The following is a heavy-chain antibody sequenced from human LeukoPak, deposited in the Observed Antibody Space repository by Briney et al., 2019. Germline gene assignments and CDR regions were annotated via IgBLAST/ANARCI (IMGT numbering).Heavy chain of an antibody. Sequence: SETLPLTCAVSGGSISSHYWTWIRQPPGKGLEWIGYINYSGSTNYNPSLKSRVSISIDTSQNQFSLNLISVTAADTAVYYCARQIGSYYIMDYWGQGTLVTVSS. CDR3: ARQIGSYYIMDY. V-gene: IGHV4-59*08. CDR1: GGSISSHY. J-gene: IGHJ4*02. D-gene: IGHD1-26*01. CDR2: INYSGST.